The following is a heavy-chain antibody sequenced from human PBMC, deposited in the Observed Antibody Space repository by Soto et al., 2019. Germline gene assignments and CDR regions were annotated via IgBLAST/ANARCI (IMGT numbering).Heavy chain of an antibody. D-gene: IGHD2-2*01. V-gene: IGHV3-15*07. J-gene: IGHJ6*02. CDR3: TTDPRYCSSTSCYWYYGMDV. CDR2: IKSKTDGGTT. Sequence: EVQLVESGGGLVKPGGSLRLSCAASGFTFSNAWMNWVRQAPGKGLEWVGRIKSKTDGGTTDYAAPVKGRFTISRDDSKNTLYLQMNSLKTEDTAVYYCTTDPRYCSSTSCYWYYGMDVWGQGTTVTVSS. CDR1: GFTFSNAW.